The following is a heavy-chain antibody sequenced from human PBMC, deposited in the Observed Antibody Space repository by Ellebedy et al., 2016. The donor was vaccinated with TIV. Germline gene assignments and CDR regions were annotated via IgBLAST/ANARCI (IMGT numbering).Heavy chain of an antibody. CDR1: GGSISSGGYY. J-gene: IGHJ3*02. CDR2: IYYSGST. Sequence: LRLSCTVSGGSISSGGYYWSWIRQHPGKGLEWIGYIYYSGSTYYNPSLKSRVTISVDTSKNQFSLKLSSVTAADTAVYYCARGDYTLNAFDIWGQGTMVTVSS. V-gene: IGHV4-31*03. CDR3: ARGDYTLNAFDI. D-gene: IGHD4-11*01.